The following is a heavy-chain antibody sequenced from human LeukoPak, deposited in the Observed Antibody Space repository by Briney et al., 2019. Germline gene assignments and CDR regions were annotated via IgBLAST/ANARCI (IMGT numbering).Heavy chain of an antibody. J-gene: IGHJ4*02. CDR3: AKGYSSSWYVPQPFDY. Sequence: GGSLRLSCAASGFTFSSYWMSWVRQAPGKGLEWVAVISYDGSNKYYADSVKGRFTISRDNSKNTLYLQMNSLRAEDTAVYYCAKGYSSSWYVPQPFDYWGQGTLVTVSS. CDR1: GFTFSSYW. V-gene: IGHV3-30*18. D-gene: IGHD6-13*01. CDR2: ISYDGSNK.